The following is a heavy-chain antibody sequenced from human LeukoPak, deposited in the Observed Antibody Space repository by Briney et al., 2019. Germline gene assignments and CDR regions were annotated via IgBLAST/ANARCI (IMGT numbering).Heavy chain of an antibody. D-gene: IGHD4-17*01. V-gene: IGHV4-39*01. Sequence: PSETLSLTCTVSGGSISSSSHYWDWIRQPPGKGLEWIGSIYYSGSTYYSPSLKSRVTISVDTSKNQFSLKLSSVTAADTAVYYCARHFNYGDSHFDYWGQGTLVTVSS. CDR1: GGSISSSSHY. CDR2: IYYSGST. CDR3: ARHFNYGDSHFDY. J-gene: IGHJ4*02.